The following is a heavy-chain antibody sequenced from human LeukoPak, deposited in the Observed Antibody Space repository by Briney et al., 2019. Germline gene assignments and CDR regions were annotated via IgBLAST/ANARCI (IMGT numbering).Heavy chain of an antibody. CDR3: ARDLKRSRARWENLGFDP. CDR1: GYSFTGHY. V-gene: IGHV1-2*02. D-gene: IGHD1-26*01. CDR2: INPKSGGT. Sequence: ASVKVSCKASGYSFTGHYMHWVRRAPGQGLEWMGWINPKSGGTNYAQKLQGRVTMTTDTSTSTAYMELRSLRSDDTAVYYCARDLKRSRARWENLGFDPWGQGTLVTVSS. J-gene: IGHJ5*02.